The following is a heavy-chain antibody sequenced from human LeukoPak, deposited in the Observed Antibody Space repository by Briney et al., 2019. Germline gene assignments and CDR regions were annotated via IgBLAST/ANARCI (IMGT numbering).Heavy chain of an antibody. CDR2: IRSKTNIYAT. Sequence: PGGSLRLSCAASGFTFSGSAIHWVRQASGKRLEWVGRIRSKTNIYATASAASVKGRFTISRDDSKNTAYLQMNSLRAEDTAVYYCAKAVAGPNWFDPWGQGTLVTVSS. D-gene: IGHD6-19*01. CDR1: GFTFSGSA. CDR3: AKAVAGPNWFDP. V-gene: IGHV3-73*01. J-gene: IGHJ5*02.